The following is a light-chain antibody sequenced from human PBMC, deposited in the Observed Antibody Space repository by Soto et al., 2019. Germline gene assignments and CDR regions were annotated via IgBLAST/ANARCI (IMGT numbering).Light chain of an antibody. CDR3: CSYTGSSRYV. CDR2: GVG. Sequence: QSALTQPASVSGSPGQSITISCTGSSSDVGAYNYVSWYLQHPGKAPKLLIYGVGNRPSGVSNRFSGSKSGYTASLTVSGLQGEDEADYYCCSYTGSSRYVFGPGTKVTVL. V-gene: IGLV2-14*01. CDR1: SSDVGAYNY. J-gene: IGLJ1*01.